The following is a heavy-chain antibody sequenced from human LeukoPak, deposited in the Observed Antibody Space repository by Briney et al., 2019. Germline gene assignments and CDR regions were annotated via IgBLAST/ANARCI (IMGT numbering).Heavy chain of an antibody. Sequence: ASVKVSCKATSRISWVRQAPGQGLEWMGWIGTYGGDTYYAQKFQGRITVTTDTSTSTVYMELRNLRSDDTAVYYCARDLWNFYDGSGYNRDFDSWGQGTLATVSS. V-gene: IGHV1-18*01. D-gene: IGHD3-22*01. J-gene: IGHJ5*01. CDR1: TSR. CDR3: ARDLWNFYDGSGYNRDFDS. CDR2: IGTYGGDT.